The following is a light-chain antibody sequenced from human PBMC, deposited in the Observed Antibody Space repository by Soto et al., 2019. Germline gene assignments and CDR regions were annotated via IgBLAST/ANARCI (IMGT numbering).Light chain of an antibody. CDR1: SSDVGGYNY. CDR3: QSYDSSLSGSGV. CDR2: YVS. V-gene: IGLV2-11*01. J-gene: IGLJ3*02. Sequence: QSALTQPRSVSGSPGQSVTISCTGTSSDVGGYNYVSWYQQHPGKAPKLMIYYVSKRPSGVPDRFSGSKSGNTASLTISGLQAEDEADYYCQSYDSSLSGSGVFGGGTKLTVL.